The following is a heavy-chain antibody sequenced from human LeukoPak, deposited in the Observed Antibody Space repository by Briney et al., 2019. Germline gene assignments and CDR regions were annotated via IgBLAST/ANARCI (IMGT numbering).Heavy chain of an antibody. Sequence: GGSLRLSCAASGFTFSDYYMSWIRQAPGKGLEGVSYISSSGSTIYYADSVKGRFTISRDNAKNTLYLQMNSLRAEDTVVYYCAKGDSSVTIFGVVPFDYWGQGTLVTVSS. V-gene: IGHV3-11*01. J-gene: IGHJ4*02. CDR2: ISSSGSTI. CDR1: GFTFSDYY. CDR3: AKGDSSVTIFGVVPFDY. D-gene: IGHD3-3*01.